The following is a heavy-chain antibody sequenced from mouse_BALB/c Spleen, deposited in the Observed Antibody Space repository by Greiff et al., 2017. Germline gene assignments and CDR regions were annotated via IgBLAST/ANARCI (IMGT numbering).Heavy chain of an antibody. D-gene: IGHD1-2*01. J-gene: IGHJ4*01. V-gene: IGHV1S29*02. CDR1: GYTFTDYN. CDR2: IFPYNGGT. Sequence: DVQLQESGPELVKPGASVKISCKASGYTFTDYNMHWVKQSHGKSLEWIGYIFPYNGGTGYNQKFKNKATLTVDNSSSTAYMELRSLTSEDSAVYYCARTGDYDGFYAMDYWGQGTSVTVSS. CDR3: ARTGDYDGFYAMDY.